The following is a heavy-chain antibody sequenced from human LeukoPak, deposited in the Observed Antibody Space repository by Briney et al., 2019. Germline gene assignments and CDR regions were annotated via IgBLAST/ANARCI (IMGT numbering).Heavy chain of an antibody. CDR1: GYTFTGYY. J-gene: IGHJ4*02. V-gene: IGHV1-2*02. Sequence: ASVKVSCKASGYTFTGYYMHWVRQAPGQGLEWMGWINPNSGGTNYAQKFQGRVTMTRDTSISTAYMELSRLRSDDTAVDYCARGGYSYGPRGDYFDYWGQGTLVTVSS. D-gene: IGHD5-18*01. CDR2: INPNSGGT. CDR3: ARGGYSYGPRGDYFDY.